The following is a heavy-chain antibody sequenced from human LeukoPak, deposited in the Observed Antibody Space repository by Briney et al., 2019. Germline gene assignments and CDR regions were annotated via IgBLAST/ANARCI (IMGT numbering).Heavy chain of an antibody. CDR3: ARDERLLSFLK. CDR1: GFTFTNYP. Sequence: GGSLRLSCAASGFTFTNYPIHWVRQAPGKGLEWVSGITGSGGSTYYADSVKGRFTISRDNSKNTLYLQMNSLRAEDTAIYYCARDERLLSFLKWGQGTLVTVSS. D-gene: IGHD3-3*01. CDR2: ITGSGGST. V-gene: IGHV3-23*01. J-gene: IGHJ4*02.